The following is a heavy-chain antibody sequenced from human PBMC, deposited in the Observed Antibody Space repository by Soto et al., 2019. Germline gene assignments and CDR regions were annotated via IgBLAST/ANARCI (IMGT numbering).Heavy chain of an antibody. Sequence: GGSLRLSCSASGFTFSSHAMHWVRQAPGQGLEYLSAISRKGDNTYYADSVKGRFTISRDNSKNTLYFQMTSLRTEDTGVYYCVKVIYDSGWDAFYFDYWGQGT. CDR2: ISRKGDNT. J-gene: IGHJ4*02. V-gene: IGHV3-64D*06. CDR1: GFTFSSHA. D-gene: IGHD6-19*01. CDR3: VKVIYDSGWDAFYFDY.